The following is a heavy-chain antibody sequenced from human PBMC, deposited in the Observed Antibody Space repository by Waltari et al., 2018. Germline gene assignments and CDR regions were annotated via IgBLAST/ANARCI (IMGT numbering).Heavy chain of an antibody. V-gene: IGHV4-30-4*08. Sequence: QVQLQESGPGLVTPSQTLSLICTVPGGALSSAVHYWCWIRQSPGKGLEWIGYIYYSGSTYYNPSLKSRVTISVDTSKNQFSLNLNSVTAADTAVYFCARGLVALYHMDVWGKGTTVTVSS. CDR2: IYYSGST. J-gene: IGHJ6*03. CDR3: ARGLVALYHMDV. CDR1: GGALSSAVHY.